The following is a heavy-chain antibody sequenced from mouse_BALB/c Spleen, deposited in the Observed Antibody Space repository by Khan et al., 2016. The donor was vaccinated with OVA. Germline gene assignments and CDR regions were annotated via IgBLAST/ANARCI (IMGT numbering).Heavy chain of an antibody. Sequence: IQLVQSGPELVKPGASVKISCKASGYSFSTYYIHWVTRSHGKTLEWIGYIDPFSGGATYNQKFKGKATLTVDKSSSTAYMHLTSLTSEDSAVYYCARHGSTSWFAYWGQGTLVTVSA. V-gene: IGHV1S135*01. CDR2: IDPFSGGA. CDR1: GYSFSTYY. J-gene: IGHJ3*01. D-gene: IGHD1-1*01. CDR3: ARHGSTSWFAY.